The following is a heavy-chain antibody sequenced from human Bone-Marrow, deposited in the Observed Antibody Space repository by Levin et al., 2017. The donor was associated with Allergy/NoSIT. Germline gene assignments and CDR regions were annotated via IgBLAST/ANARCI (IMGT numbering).Heavy chain of an antibody. V-gene: IGHV3-48*04. Sequence: GESLKISCAASGFTFSSYSMNWVRQAPGKGLEWVSYISSSSSTIYYADSVKGRFTISRDNAKNSLYLQMNSLRAEDTAVYYCARDSKAVVVIKGADWGQGTLVTVSS. CDR3: ARDSKAVVVIKGAD. CDR1: GFTFSSYS. D-gene: IGHD3-22*01. J-gene: IGHJ4*02. CDR2: ISSSSSTI.